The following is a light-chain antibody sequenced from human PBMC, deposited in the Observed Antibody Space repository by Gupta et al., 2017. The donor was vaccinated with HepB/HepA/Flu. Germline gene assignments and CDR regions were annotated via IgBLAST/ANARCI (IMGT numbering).Light chain of an antibody. V-gene: IGKV3-11*01. Sequence: EIVLAQSPATLSLSPGERATLSCRASQSVSNCLAWFQQKPGKAPRLLIYDAYNRATGIPARFSGRGSGTDFTRIISSLETEEFAVYYCQKRRKWTTNTTFGQGTRLEMK. J-gene: IGKJ5*01. CDR1: QSVSNC. CDR3: QKRRKWTTNTT. CDR2: DAY.